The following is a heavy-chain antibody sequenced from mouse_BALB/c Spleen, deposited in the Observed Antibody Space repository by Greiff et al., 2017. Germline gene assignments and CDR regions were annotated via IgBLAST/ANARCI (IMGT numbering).Heavy chain of an antibody. CDR2: IWGDGST. CDR1: GFSLTGYG. V-gene: IGHV2-6-7*01. CDR3: ARERDGNYGWFAY. D-gene: IGHD2-1*01. J-gene: IGHJ3*01. Sequence: VQLQQSGPGLVAPSQSLSITCTVSGFSLTGYGVNWVRQPPGKGLEWLGMIWGDGSTDYNSALKSRLSISKDNSKSQVFLKMNSLQTDDTARYYCARERDGNYGWFAYWGQGTLVTVSA.